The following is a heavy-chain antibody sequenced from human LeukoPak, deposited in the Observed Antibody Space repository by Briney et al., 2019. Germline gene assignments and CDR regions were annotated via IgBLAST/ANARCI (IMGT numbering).Heavy chain of an antibody. V-gene: IGHV3-48*01. Sequence: GGSLRLSCAASGFTFSSYSMNWVRQAPGKGLEWVSYISSSGSTIYYTDSVKGRFTISRDNAKNSLYLQMNSLRAEDTAVYYCASLRGVRDYWGQGTLVTVSS. D-gene: IGHD3-10*01. CDR1: GFTFSSYS. CDR2: ISSSGSTI. J-gene: IGHJ4*02. CDR3: ASLRGVRDY.